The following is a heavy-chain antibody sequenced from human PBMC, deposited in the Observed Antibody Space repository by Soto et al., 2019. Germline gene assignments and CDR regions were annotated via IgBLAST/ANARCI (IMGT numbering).Heavy chain of an antibody. CDR2: IISTTNYI. V-gene: IGHV3-21*01. CDR1: GITFTGYS. Sequence: GGSRRLSVAASGITFTGYSMNWGGQSPGKGLEWVSAIISTTNYIYYGDSMKGRFTISIDNSNKSLYLEMNSRRAEDTAGYYVARESEALTSRFDYRGPGTLVTVSS. J-gene: IGHJ4*02. CDR3: ARESEALTSRFDY.